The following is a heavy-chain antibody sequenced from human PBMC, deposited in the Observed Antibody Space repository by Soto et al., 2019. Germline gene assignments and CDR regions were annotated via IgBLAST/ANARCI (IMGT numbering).Heavy chain of an antibody. CDR3: VRDGTKTLREWFDP. D-gene: IGHD1-1*01. J-gene: IGHJ5*02. CDR1: GASISGFY. V-gene: IGHV4-4*07. CDR2: IYATGTT. Sequence: SETLSLTCTVCGASISGFYCSWIRKSAWKGLEWIGRIYATGTTDYNPSLKSRVMMSVDTSKKQFSLKLRSVTAADTAVYYCVRDGTKTLREWFDPFGQRISVTFSS.